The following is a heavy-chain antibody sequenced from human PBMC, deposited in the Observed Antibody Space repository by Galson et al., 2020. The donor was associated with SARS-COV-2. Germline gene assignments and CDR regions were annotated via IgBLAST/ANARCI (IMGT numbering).Heavy chain of an antibody. D-gene: IGHD3-10*01. CDR1: GYTFTGYY. Sequence: ASVKVSCKASGYTFTGYYMHWVRQAPGQGLEWMGWINPNSGGTNYAQKFQGRVTMTRDTSISTAYMELSRLRSDDTAVYYCARLFGSGSGYYYGMDVWGQGTTVTVSS. V-gene: IGHV1-2*02. CDR2: INPNSGGT. J-gene: IGHJ6*02. CDR3: ARLFGSGSGYYYGMDV.